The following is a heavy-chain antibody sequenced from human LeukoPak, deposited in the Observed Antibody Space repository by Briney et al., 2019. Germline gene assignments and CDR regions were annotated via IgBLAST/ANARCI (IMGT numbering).Heavy chain of an antibody. D-gene: IGHD5-24*01. V-gene: IGHV3-48*03. Sequence: GGSLRLSCAASGFTFSSYEMNWVRQAPGKGLEWVSYISSSGSTIYYADSVKGRFTISRDNAKNSLYVQMNSLRAEDTAVYYCARGGRCYYSYYYMDVWGKGTTVTVSS. CDR1: GFTFSSYE. CDR2: ISSSGSTI. CDR3: ARGGRCYYSYYYMDV. J-gene: IGHJ6*03.